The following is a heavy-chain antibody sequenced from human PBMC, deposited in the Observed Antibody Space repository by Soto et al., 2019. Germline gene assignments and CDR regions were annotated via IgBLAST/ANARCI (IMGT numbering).Heavy chain of an antibody. J-gene: IGHJ4*02. V-gene: IGHV3-30*18. CDR1: GFTFSSYG. CDR2: VSYDGRNK. Sequence: GGSLRLSCAASGFTFSSYGMHWVRQAPVKGLEWVAVVSYDGRNKYYGDSVKGRFTISRDNSKNTLYLQMDSLRAEDTAVYYCAKQGDYDGLFHCWGQGTLVTVSS. CDR3: AKQGDYDGLFHC. D-gene: IGHD4-17*01.